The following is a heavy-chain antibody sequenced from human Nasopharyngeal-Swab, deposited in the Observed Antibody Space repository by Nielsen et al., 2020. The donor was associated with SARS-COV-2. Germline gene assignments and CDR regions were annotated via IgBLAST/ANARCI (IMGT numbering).Heavy chain of an antibody. Sequence: ASVKVSCKTSVYTFTGYYIQWVRQAPGQGLEWMGRINPNSGATKSAQRFQGRVTMTSDTSIITAYMDLSSLTSDDTALYYCAREHPTTRASDYWGQGTLVTVSS. CDR2: INPNSGAT. CDR1: VYTFTGYY. D-gene: IGHD4-11*01. CDR3: AREHPTTRASDY. V-gene: IGHV1-2*06. J-gene: IGHJ4*02.